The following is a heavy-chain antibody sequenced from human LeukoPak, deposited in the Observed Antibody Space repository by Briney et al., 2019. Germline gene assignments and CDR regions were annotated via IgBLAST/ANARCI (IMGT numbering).Heavy chain of an antibody. J-gene: IGHJ4*02. CDR3: ARRGGNQPFDY. CDR1: GGSISSGGYS. CDR2: IYHSGST. D-gene: IGHD4-23*01. V-gene: IGHV4-30-2*01. Sequence: PSETLSLTCAVSGGSISSGGYSWSWIRQPPGKGLEWIGYIYHSGSTNYNPSLKSRVTISVDTSKNQFSLKLSSVTAADTAVYYCARRGGNQPFDYWGQGTLVTVSS.